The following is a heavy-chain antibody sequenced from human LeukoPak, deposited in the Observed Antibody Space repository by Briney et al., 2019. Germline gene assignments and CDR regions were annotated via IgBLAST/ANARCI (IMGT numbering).Heavy chain of an antibody. Sequence: GGSLRLSCAASGFTFSSYGMHWVRQAPGKGLEGVAVIWYDGSNKYYADCVNGRFTISRDNSKNTLYLQMNSLRAEETAVYYCARDRGLGHADYYGMAVWGQGTTATVSS. D-gene: IGHD3/OR15-3a*01. V-gene: IGHV3-33*01. J-gene: IGHJ6*02. CDR1: GFTFSSYG. CDR2: IWYDGSNK. CDR3: ARDRGLGHADYYGMAV.